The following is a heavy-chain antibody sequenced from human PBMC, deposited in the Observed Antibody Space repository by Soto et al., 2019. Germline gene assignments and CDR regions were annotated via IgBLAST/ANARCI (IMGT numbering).Heavy chain of an antibody. CDR3: ARGGGIVVVTAPYDH. CDR1: GYIFVNYG. V-gene: IGHV1-18*01. Sequence: ASVKVSCKASGYIFVNYGIAWVRQAPGQGLEWMGWISPYTGNTHSATKIQGRLTITTDKSTSTAYMELGSLTSEDTAVYYCARGGGIVVVTAPYDHWGQGTLVTVSS. D-gene: IGHD2-21*02. J-gene: IGHJ4*02. CDR2: ISPYTGNT.